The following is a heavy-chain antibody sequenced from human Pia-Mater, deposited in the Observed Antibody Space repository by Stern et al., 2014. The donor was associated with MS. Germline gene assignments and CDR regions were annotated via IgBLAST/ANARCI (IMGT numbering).Heavy chain of an antibody. CDR3: ARDGLHTYNYGLDV. CDR1: GGTFNVYA. Sequence: VHLVESGAEVKKPGSSVKISCKASGGTFNVYAINWLRQAPGQGLEWMGGIIPIIGTANYAQKFQGRVTITADESTRTSSMQLSSLRSDDTAVYYCARDGLHTYNYGLDVWGQGTTVTVSS. CDR2: IIPIIGTA. D-gene: IGHD1-14*01. J-gene: IGHJ6*02. V-gene: IGHV1-69*01.